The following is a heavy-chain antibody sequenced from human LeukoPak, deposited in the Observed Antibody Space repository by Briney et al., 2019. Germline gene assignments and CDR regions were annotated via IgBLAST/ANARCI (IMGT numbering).Heavy chain of an antibody. CDR2: IYYSGST. J-gene: IGHJ4*02. CDR3: ARARGFDWLD. V-gene: IGHV4-59*01. D-gene: IGHD3-9*01. CDR1: GGSISSYY. Sequence: SETLSLTCTVSGGSISSYYWSWIRQPPGKGLEWIGYIYYSGSTNYNPSLKSRVTISVDTSKNQFSLKLSSVTAADTAVYYCARARGFDWLDWGQGTLVTVSS.